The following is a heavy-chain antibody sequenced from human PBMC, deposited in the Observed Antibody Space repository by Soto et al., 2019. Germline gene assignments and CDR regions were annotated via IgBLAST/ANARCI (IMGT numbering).Heavy chain of an antibody. D-gene: IGHD2-15*01. J-gene: IGHJ4*02. CDR2: IYYSGST. V-gene: IGHV4-59*01. CDR3: ARHLLGYCSGGSCSDY. Sequence: SETLSLTCTVSGGSISSYYWSWIRQPPGKGLEWIGYIYYSGSTNYNPSLKSRVTISVDTSKNQFSLKLSSVTAADTAVYYCARHLLGYCSGGSCSDYWGQGTLVTVS. CDR1: GGSISSYY.